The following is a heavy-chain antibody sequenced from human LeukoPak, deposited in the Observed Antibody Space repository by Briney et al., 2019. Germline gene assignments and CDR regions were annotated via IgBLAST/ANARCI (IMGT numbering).Heavy chain of an antibody. Sequence: PGGSLRLSCAASGFTFSSYAMSWVRQAPGKGLEWVSAISGSGGSTYYADSVKGRFTISRDNSKNTLYLQMNSLRAEDTAVYYCARAGHSSSWYRGDAFDIWGQGTMVTVSS. V-gene: IGHV3-23*01. D-gene: IGHD6-13*01. CDR3: ARAGHSSSWYRGDAFDI. CDR2: ISGSGGST. J-gene: IGHJ3*02. CDR1: GFTFSSYA.